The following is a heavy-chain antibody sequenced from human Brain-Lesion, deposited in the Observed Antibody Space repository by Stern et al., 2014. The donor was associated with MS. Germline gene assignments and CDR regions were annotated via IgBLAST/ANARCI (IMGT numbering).Heavy chain of an antibody. V-gene: IGHV4-39*01. CDR2: VYYSGST. Sequence: VQLVESGPGLVKPSETLSLTCTVSGGSISRSTYYWGWLRLSPGKGLEWIGSVYYSGSTFYNPSLKSRVTISVHMSTHQLSLQRASVTAADTGLYYCARASGLFEYWGQGVLVTVSS. J-gene: IGHJ4*02. CDR1: GGSISRSTYY. CDR3: ARASGLFEY. D-gene: IGHD3-16*01.